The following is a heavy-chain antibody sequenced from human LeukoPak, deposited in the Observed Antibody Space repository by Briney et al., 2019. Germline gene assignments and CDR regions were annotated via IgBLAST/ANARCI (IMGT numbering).Heavy chain of an antibody. CDR2: IKSKTEGETT. V-gene: IGHV3-15*01. J-gene: IGHJ4*02. CDR1: GLTFSNAC. D-gene: IGHD6-19*01. CDR3: TTYSSGPWH. Sequence: GGSLRLSCAASGLTFSNACMSWVRRAPGKGLEWVGRIKSKTEGETTDYATPVKGRFTISRDDSKDTLYLQMDSLKTEDTAVYYCTTYSSGPWHWGQGTLVTVSS.